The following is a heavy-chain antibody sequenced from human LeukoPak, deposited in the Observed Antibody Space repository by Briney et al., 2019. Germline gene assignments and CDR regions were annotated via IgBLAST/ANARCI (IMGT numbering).Heavy chain of an antibody. J-gene: IGHJ4*02. CDR1: GFTFRTSG. V-gene: IGHV3-48*01. CDR3: AKDGGTHFDH. CDR2: ISSSGTTI. D-gene: IGHD1-26*01. Sequence: GGSLRLSCAASGFTFRTSGMNWVRQAPGEGLEWVSYISSSGTTISYAQSVKGRFTITRDNAQNSLTLHMNTLRADDTAAYYCAKDGGTHFDHWGQGTLVTVSS.